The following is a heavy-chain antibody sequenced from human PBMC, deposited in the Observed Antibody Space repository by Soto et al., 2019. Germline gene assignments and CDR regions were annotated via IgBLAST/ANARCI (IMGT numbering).Heavy chain of an antibody. CDR1: GFSFSNAW. Sequence: EVQLVESGGGLVKPGGSLRLSCAASGFSFSNAWMNWVRQGPGKGLEWVGRIKRKIDGEKTDYAAPVKGRFTISRDDSKNTLSLQMNSLKADDTAVYYCTTGSVEGVWGQGTTVTVSS. CDR2: IKRKIDGEKT. J-gene: IGHJ6*02. V-gene: IGHV3-15*07. CDR3: TTGSVEGV.